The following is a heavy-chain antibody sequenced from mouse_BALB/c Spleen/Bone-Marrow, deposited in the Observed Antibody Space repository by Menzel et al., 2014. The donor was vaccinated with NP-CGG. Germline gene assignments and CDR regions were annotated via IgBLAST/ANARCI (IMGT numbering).Heavy chain of an antibody. Sequence: EVQLQQSGAALVKPAASVRLSCTASGFNIKDSYMHWVEQRPEQGLEWIGRIDLANGNTKYGPKFQGKATITADTSSNTAYLQLSSLTSEDTAVYYCAVYYYGSSLFAYWGQGTLVTVSA. D-gene: IGHD1-1*01. CDR1: GFNIKDSY. CDR3: AVYYYGSSLFAY. J-gene: IGHJ3*01. V-gene: IGHV14-3*02. CDR2: IDLANGNT.